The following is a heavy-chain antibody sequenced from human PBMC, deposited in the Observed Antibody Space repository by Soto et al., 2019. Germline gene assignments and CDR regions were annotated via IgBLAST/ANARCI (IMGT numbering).Heavy chain of an antibody. CDR1: GGPFSGYY. D-gene: IGHD1-26*01. J-gene: IGHJ4*02. CDR2: INHSGST. Sequence: SETLSLTCAVYGGPFSGYYWSWICQPPGKGLEWIGEINHSGSTNYNPSLKSRVTISVDTSKNQFSLKLSSVTAADTAVYYCARGNVLVGATNFDYWGQGTLVTVSS. CDR3: ARGNVLVGATNFDY. V-gene: IGHV4-34*01.